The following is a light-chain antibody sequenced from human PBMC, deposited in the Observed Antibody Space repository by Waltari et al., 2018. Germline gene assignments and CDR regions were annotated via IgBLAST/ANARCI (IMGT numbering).Light chain of an antibody. CDR1: LFSSNNKNN. CDR2: CAS. V-gene: IGKV4-1*01. CDR3: HHYQWAPLT. Sequence: LFSSNNKNNLASYQQNPRQPPNLLIFCASTPHSGVPVRFSGSGSETDFTLSSRSLHAEDGAVYYCHHYQWAPLTFGGGTKVEIK. J-gene: IGKJ4*01.